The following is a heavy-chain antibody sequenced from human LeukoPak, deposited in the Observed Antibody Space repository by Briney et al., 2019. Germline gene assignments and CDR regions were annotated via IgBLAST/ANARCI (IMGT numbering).Heavy chain of an antibody. CDR2: IYITGST. D-gene: IGHD6-6*01. Sequence: SETLSLTCTVSGGSISSYYWSWIRQPPGKGLEWIGRIYITGSTNYNPSLKSRVTISLDTPKNQFSLKLTSVTVADAAVYYCARGGRSSSSWFDPWGQGTLVTVSS. CDR1: GGSISSYY. V-gene: IGHV4-4*07. J-gene: IGHJ5*02. CDR3: ARGGRSSSSWFDP.